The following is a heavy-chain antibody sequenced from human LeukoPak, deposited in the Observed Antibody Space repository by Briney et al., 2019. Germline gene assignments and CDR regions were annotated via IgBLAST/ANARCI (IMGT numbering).Heavy chain of an antibody. V-gene: IGHV1-8*02. Sequence: ASVKVSCKASGYTFISYDINWVRQATGQGLEWMGWMNPNSGNTGYAQKFQGRVTMTRNTSISTAYMELSSLRSEDTAVYYCARVSGQWLVTWDYWGQGTLVTVSS. CDR1: GYTFISYD. CDR3: ARVSGQWLVTWDY. J-gene: IGHJ4*02. CDR2: MNPNSGNT. D-gene: IGHD6-19*01.